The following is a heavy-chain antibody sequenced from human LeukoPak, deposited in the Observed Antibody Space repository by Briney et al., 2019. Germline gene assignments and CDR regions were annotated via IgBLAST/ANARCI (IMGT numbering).Heavy chain of an antibody. V-gene: IGHV4-59*01. CDR2: IYYSGST. CDR1: GGSISSYY. CDR3: ARESGSYYGMDV. D-gene: IGHD1-26*01. Sequence: SETLSLTCTVSGGSISSYYWSWIRQPPGKGLEWIGYIYYSGSTNHNPSLKSRVPISVDTSKNQFSLKLSSVTAADTAVYYCARESGSYYGMDVWGQGTTVTVSS. J-gene: IGHJ6*02.